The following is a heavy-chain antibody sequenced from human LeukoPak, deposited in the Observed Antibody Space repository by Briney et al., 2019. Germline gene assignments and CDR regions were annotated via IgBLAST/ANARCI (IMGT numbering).Heavy chain of an antibody. CDR3: ARETDVDTAMVKEDNWFDP. CDR1: GGSISSYY. V-gene: IGHV4-4*07. Sequence: PSETLSLTCTVSGGSISSYYWSWIRQPAGKGLEWIGRIYTSGSTNYNPSLKSRVTMSVGTSKNQFSLKLSSVTAADTAVYYCARETDVDTAMVKEDNWFDPWGQGTLVTVSS. J-gene: IGHJ5*02. D-gene: IGHD5-18*01. CDR2: IYTSGST.